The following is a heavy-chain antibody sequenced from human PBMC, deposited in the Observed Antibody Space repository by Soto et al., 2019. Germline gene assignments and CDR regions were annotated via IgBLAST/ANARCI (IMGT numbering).Heavy chain of an antibody. D-gene: IGHD6-13*01. CDR3: ARDLGDSSSWQFYYYYYYIDV. CDR2: ISSSSSYI. V-gene: IGHV3-21*01. J-gene: IGHJ6*03. Sequence: EVQLVGSGGGLVKPGGSLRLSGAASGFTFSSYSMSWVRQAPGKGLEWVSFISSSSSYIYYADSVKGRFTISRDNAKNSLYLQMNGLRAEETAVYYCARDLGDSSSWQFYYYYYYIDVWGKGTTVTVSS. CDR1: GFTFSSYS.